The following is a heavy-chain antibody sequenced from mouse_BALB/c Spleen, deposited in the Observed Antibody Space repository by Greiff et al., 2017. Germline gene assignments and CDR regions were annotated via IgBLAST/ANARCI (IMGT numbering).Heavy chain of an antibody. Sequence: VQLQQSGADLAKPGASVTMSCKASGYTFTSYWMHWVKQRPGQGLEWIGYINPSTGYTEYNQKFKDKATLTADKSSSTAYMQLSSLTSEDSAVYYCARLVLRYFDVWGAGTTVTVSA. V-gene: IGHV1-7*01. CDR2: INPSTGYT. CDR3: ARLVLRYFDV. J-gene: IGHJ1*01. CDR1: GYTFTSYW. D-gene: IGHD1-1*01.